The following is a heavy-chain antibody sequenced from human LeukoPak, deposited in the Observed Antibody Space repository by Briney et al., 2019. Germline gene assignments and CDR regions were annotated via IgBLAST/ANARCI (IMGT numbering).Heavy chain of an antibody. J-gene: IGHJ4*02. CDR2: IYYSGST. D-gene: IGHD6-13*01. CDR1: GGSISSSGYY. CDR3: ARYLYSSSCSFDY. Sequence: SETLSLTCTVSGGSISSSGYYWGWIRQPPGKGLEWIGSIYYSGSTYYNPSLKSRVTISVDTSKNQFSLKLSSVTAADTAVYYCARYLYSSSCSFDYWGQGTLVTVSS. V-gene: IGHV4-39*01.